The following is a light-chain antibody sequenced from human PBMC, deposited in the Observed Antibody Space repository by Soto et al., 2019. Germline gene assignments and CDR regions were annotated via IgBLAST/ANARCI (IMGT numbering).Light chain of an antibody. CDR3: SSYTSSSTPVV. CDR1: SSDVGSYNR. J-gene: IGLJ2*01. CDR2: EVS. Sequence: QYALTQPPSVSGSPGQSVTISCTGTSSDVGSYNRVSWYQQPPGTAPKLMIYEVSNRPSGVPDRFSGSKSGNTASLTISGLQAEDEADYYCSSYTSSSTPVVFGGGTKLTVL. V-gene: IGLV2-18*02.